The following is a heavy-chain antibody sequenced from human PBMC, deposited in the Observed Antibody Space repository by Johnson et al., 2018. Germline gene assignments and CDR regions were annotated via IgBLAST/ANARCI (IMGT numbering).Heavy chain of an antibody. V-gene: IGHV3-48*01. CDR3: AGVTTDFYDSSGYGFQH. D-gene: IGHD3-22*01. J-gene: IGHJ1*01. Sequence: VQLVESGGGLVQPGGSLRLSCEATGLSFSSYSLNWVRQAPGKGLEWISYISSSSRTIYYADSVKGRFTISRDDANNSLYLQMNSLRAEDTAVYYCAGVTTDFYDSSGYGFQHWGQGTLVTVSS. CDR1: GLSFSSYS. CDR2: ISSSSRTI.